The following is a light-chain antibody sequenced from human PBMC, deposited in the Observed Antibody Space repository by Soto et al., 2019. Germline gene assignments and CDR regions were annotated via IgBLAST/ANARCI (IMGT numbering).Light chain of an antibody. J-gene: IGKJ2*01. CDR1: QSVSSSY. CDR2: GAS. V-gene: IGKV3-20*01. CDR3: QQYGSSPPYT. Sequence: EIVLTQSPGTLSLSPGERATLSCRASQSVSSSYLAWCKQKPGQAPRLLVYGASSRATGIPDRFSGSVSGTDFTLTISRLEPEEFAVDYCQQYGSSPPYTFGQGTKLEIK.